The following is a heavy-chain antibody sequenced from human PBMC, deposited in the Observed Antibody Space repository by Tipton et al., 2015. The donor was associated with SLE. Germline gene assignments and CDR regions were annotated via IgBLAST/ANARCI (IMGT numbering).Heavy chain of an antibody. CDR3: ARLEEEVAFDI. Sequence: LRLSCTVSGGSISSYYWSWIRQPAGKGLEWIGYIYTSGSTNYNPSLKSRVTISVDTSKNQFSLKLSSVTAADTAVYYCARLEEEVAFDIWGQGTMVTVSS. J-gene: IGHJ3*02. CDR2: IYTSGST. V-gene: IGHV4-4*07. D-gene: IGHD6-6*01. CDR1: GGSISSYY.